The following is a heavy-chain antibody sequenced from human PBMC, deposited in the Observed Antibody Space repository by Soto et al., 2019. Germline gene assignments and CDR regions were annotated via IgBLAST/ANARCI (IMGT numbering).Heavy chain of an antibody. D-gene: IGHD2-21*02. CDR2: INSDGTNT. J-gene: IGHJ4*02. Sequence: GGSLRLSCAASGFTFRTYLMHWVRQAPGTVLVWVSSINSDGTNTGYTDSVKGRFTNSRDNAENKLYLQRNSLRAEDTGVYYCVREIAGCGGDGLAYWGQGTLVTVSS. CDR1: GFTFRTYL. V-gene: IGHV3-74*01. CDR3: VREIAGCGGDGLAY.